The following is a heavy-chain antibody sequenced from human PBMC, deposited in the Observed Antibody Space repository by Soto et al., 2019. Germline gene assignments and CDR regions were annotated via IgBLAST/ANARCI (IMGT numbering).Heavy chain of an antibody. V-gene: IGHV1-18*01. CDR1: GYTFTSYG. J-gene: IGHJ4*02. CDR2: ISAYNGNT. Sequence: ASVKVSCKASGYTFTSYGISWVRQAPGQGLEWMGWISAYNGNTNYAQKLQGRVTMTTDTSTSTAYMELRSLRSDDTAVYYCARSNDGGTIAYYFDYWGQGTLVTVSS. CDR3: ARSNDGGTIAYYFDY. D-gene: IGHD2-15*01.